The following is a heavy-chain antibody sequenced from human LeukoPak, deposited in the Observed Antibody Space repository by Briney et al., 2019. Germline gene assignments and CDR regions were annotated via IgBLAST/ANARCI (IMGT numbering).Heavy chain of an antibody. CDR3: AKGYDILTGYLGRNY. CDR1: GFTFSSYA. D-gene: IGHD3-9*01. V-gene: IGHV3-23*01. J-gene: IGHJ4*02. Sequence: PGGSLRLSCAASGFTFSSYAMSWVRQAPGKGLEWVSAISGSGGSTYYADSVKGRFTISRDNSKNTLYLQMNSLRAEDTAVYYCAKGYDILTGYLGRNYWGQGTLVTVSS. CDR2: ISGSGGST.